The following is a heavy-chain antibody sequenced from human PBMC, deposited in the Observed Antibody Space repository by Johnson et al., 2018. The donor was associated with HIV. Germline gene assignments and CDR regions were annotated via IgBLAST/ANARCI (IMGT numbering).Heavy chain of an antibody. CDR1: GFSFSSYG. Sequence: QVQLVESGGGVVQPGRSLRLSCAASGFSFSSYGMHWVRQAPGKGLEWVAVISYDGSNKYYADSVKGRFTISRDNSKNTLYLQMNSLRAEDTAVYYCARSPEIGDRLWRAFDVWGQGTMVTVSS. J-gene: IGHJ3*01. V-gene: IGHV3-30*03. D-gene: IGHD4-17*01. CDR2: ISYDGSNK. CDR3: ARSPEIGDRLWRAFDV.